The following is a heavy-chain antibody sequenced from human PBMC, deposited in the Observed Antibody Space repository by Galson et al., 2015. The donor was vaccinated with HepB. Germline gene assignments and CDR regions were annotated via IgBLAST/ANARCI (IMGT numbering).Heavy chain of an antibody. D-gene: IGHD1-26*01. V-gene: IGHV3-11*06. CDR2: ISGNSNFK. CDR3: AGQVRPGLGATAY. Sequence: SLRLSCAASGFTFGDYFMSWIRQAPGKGLQWVSYISGNSNFKDYAGSVKGRFTISRANAKNSLFLQMNSLRVEGTAVYYCAGQVRPGLGATAYWGQGTLVTVSS. CDR1: GFTFGDYF. J-gene: IGHJ4*02.